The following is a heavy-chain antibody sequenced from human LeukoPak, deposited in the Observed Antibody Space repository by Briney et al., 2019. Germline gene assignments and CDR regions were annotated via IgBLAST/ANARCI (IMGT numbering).Heavy chain of an antibody. CDR3: SKARVPNWFDP. V-gene: IGHV3-7*03. D-gene: IGHD5-12*01. Sequence: GGSLRLSCAASGFTFTTYWMSWVRQAPGKGLEWVANIKQDGTEKYYVDSVKGRFTISRDNAKNSLYLQMNSLKTEDTAVYFCSKARVPNWFDPWGQGTLVTVSS. CDR2: IKQDGTEK. CDR1: GFTFTTYW. J-gene: IGHJ5*02.